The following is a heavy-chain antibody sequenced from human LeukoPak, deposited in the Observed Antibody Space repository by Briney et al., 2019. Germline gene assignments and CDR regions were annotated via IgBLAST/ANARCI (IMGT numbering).Heavy chain of an antibody. CDR2: INSDGCST. CDR1: GFTFSSYW. CDR3: ARDAFGVDKSPF. J-gene: IGHJ4*02. V-gene: IGHV3-74*01. D-gene: IGHD3-3*01. Sequence: GGSLRLSCVASGFTFSSYWMHWVRQAPGKGLVWVSRINSDGCSTSYADSVKGRFTISRDNDKNTVYLQMNSLRAEDTAVYYCARDAFGVDKSPFWGQGTLVTVSS.